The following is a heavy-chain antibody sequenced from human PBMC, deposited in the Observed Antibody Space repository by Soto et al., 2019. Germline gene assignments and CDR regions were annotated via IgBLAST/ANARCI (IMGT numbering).Heavy chain of an antibody. Sequence: QLQLQESGPGLVKASETLSLTCTVSGDSISSSSFYWGWIRQPPGKGLERIGSIYYSGSTYYNPSLKSRVTISIDTSKNQFSLRLSSVTAADTAVYYCARYTSAAFDYWGQGTLVTVSS. V-gene: IGHV4-39*01. J-gene: IGHJ4*02. CDR3: ARYTSAAFDY. CDR2: IYYSGST. D-gene: IGHD2-15*01. CDR1: GDSISSSSFY.